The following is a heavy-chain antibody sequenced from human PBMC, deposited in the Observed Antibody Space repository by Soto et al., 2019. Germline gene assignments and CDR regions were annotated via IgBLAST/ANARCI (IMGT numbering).Heavy chain of an antibody. Sequence: QVQLVQSGAEVKKPGSSVKVSCKASGGTLSSYSINWVRQAPGQGLEWMGEIIPIFGTANYAQKFQGRGTITADESTSTAYMELSSLRSADTAVYYCARDGGRHSGGIDHWGQGTLVTVSS. CDR1: GGTLSSYS. CDR2: IIPIFGTA. D-gene: IGHD1-26*01. CDR3: ARDGGRHSGGIDH. V-gene: IGHV1-69*01. J-gene: IGHJ4*02.